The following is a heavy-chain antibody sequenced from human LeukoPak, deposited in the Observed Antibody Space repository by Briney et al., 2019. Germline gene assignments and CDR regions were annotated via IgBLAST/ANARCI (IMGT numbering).Heavy chain of an antibody. CDR3: ARTSGYDFGTDFDY. CDR2: INPDSGGT. D-gene: IGHD5-12*01. CDR1: GYAFTGYY. V-gene: IGHV1-2*02. Sequence: ASVKASCKASGYAFTGYYLHWVRQAPGQGLEWMGWINPDSGGTDYEQKFQGRVTMTRDTSISTAYMELSRLRSDDTAAYYCARTSGYDFGTDFDYWGQGTLVTVSS. J-gene: IGHJ4*02.